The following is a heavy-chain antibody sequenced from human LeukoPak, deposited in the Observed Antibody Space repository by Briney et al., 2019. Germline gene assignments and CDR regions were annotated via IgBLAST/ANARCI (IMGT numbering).Heavy chain of an antibody. Sequence: GGSLRLSCAASGFTFSDYYMSWIRQAPGKGLEWVSYISSSGSTIYYADYVKGRFTISRDNAKNSLYLQMNSLRAEDTAVYYCARDRSRLYSSRLRDAFDIWGQGTMVTVSS. CDR3: ARDRSRLYSSRLRDAFDI. D-gene: IGHD6-19*01. V-gene: IGHV3-11*01. CDR2: ISSSGSTI. J-gene: IGHJ3*02. CDR1: GFTFSDYY.